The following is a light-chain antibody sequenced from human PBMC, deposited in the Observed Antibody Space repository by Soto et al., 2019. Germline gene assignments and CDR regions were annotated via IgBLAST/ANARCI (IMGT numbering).Light chain of an antibody. CDR2: AAS. J-gene: IGKJ2*01. V-gene: IGKV1-39*01. CDR3: QQSYSTPYT. Sequence: DIQMTQSPSSLSASVGDRVTIPCRASQSISSYLNWYQQKPGKAPKLLIYAASSLQSGVPSRFSGSGSWTDFTLTISSLQPEDFATYYCQQSYSTPYTFGQGTKLEIK. CDR1: QSISSY.